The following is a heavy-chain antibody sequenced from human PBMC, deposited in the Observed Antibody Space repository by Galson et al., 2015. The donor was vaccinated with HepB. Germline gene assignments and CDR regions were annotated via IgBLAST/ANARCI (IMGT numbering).Heavy chain of an antibody. D-gene: IGHD4-23*01. Sequence: SVKVSCKASGYSFVTYGLSWVRQAPGQGLEWMGWISPYNGNKNYAQRFQGRVTMTTDTSTGTAYMELRSLRSDDTAVYYCERDTNYGGNPFVYWGQGTLVTVSS. V-gene: IGHV1-18*01. J-gene: IGHJ4*02. CDR2: ISPYNGNK. CDR3: ERDTNYGGNPFVY. CDR1: GYSFVTYG.